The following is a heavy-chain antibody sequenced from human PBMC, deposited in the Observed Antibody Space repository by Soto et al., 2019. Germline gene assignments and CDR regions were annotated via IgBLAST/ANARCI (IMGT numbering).Heavy chain of an antibody. CDR1: GGSISSSSYY. V-gene: IGHV4-39*01. Sequence: QLQLQESGPGLVKPSETLSLTCTVSGGSISSSSYYWGWIRQPPGKGLEWIGSIYYSGSTYYNPSLKRRVTIAVDTSKNQFSLKLSSVTAADTAVYYCARYQRGTGDAFDIWGQGTMVTVSS. CDR3: ARYQRGTGDAFDI. J-gene: IGHJ3*02. CDR2: IYYSGST. D-gene: IGHD3-10*01.